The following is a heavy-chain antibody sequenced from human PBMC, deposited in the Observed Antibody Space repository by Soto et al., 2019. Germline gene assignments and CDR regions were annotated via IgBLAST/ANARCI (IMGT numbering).Heavy chain of an antibody. CDR2: ISYDGSNK. D-gene: IGHD1-1*01. V-gene: IGHV3-30*18. CDR3: AKDGSGTTYYYGMDV. J-gene: IGHJ6*02. Sequence: SLRLSCAASGFTFSSYGMHWVRQAPGKGLEWVAVISYDGSNKYYADSVKGRFTISRDNSKNTLYLQMNSLRAEDTAVYYCAKDGSGTTYYYGMDVWGQGTTVTVSS. CDR1: GFTFSSYG.